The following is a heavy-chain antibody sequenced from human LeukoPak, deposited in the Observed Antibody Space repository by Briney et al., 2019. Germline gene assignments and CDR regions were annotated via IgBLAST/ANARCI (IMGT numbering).Heavy chain of an antibody. Sequence: GASVKVSCKASGYTFTGYYMHWVRQAPGQGLEWMGRINPNSGGTNYAQKFQGRVTMTRDTSISTAYMELSRLRSDGTAVYYCAREEVDDAFDIWGQGTMVTVSS. D-gene: IGHD1-26*01. V-gene: IGHV1-2*06. CDR2: INPNSGGT. CDR1: GYTFTGYY. CDR3: AREEVDDAFDI. J-gene: IGHJ3*02.